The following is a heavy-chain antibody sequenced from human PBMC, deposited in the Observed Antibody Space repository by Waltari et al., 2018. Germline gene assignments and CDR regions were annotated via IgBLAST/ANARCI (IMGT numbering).Heavy chain of an antibody. V-gene: IGHV3-30*02. CDR3: AKDRGWPNYLDY. CDR2: IRYDGTNK. Sequence: QVQLVESGGGVCQPGGSLRLSRAAAGFTFSSYGMPWVRQAPGKGLEWVTFIRYDGTNKYYSDSVKGRFTISRDNSKNTLYLQMNSLRPEDTAVYYCAKDRGWPNYLDYWGQGTLVTVSS. D-gene: IGHD6-19*01. CDR1: GFTFSSYG. J-gene: IGHJ4*02.